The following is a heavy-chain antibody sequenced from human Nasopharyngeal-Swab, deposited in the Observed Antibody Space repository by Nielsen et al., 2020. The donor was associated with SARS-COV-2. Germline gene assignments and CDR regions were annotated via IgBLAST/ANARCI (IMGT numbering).Heavy chain of an antibody. CDR2: ISELGTGI. Sequence: GESLKIPCAASGFSITTYGMTWVRQAPGKGLEWISGISELGTGIYYADSVWGRFTISRDTSKNTVYLQMNSLRAEDTAVYYCTSGWFDPWGQGTPVTVSS. J-gene: IGHJ5*02. CDR3: TSGWFDP. CDR1: GFSITTYG. V-gene: IGHV3-23*01.